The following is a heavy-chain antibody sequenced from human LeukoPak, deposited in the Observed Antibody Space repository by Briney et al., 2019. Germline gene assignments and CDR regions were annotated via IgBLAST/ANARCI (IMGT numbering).Heavy chain of an antibody. V-gene: IGHV3-21*04. CDR2: ISYTGTYI. J-gene: IGHJ6*03. CDR1: AFSLNAYN. D-gene: IGHD3-3*01. Sequence: GGSLRLSCAASAFSLNAYNMNWVRQAPGKGLEWVSSISYTGTYIYYADSVKGRFTISRDNAQNSLYLQMNSLRAEDTALYYCARGPTGIFGTLFFPFYYMDVWGKGTTVTVSS. CDR3: ARGPTGIFGTLFFPFYYMDV.